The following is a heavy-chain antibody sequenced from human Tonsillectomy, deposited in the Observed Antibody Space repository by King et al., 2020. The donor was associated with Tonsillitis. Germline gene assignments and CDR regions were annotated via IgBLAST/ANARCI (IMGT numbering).Heavy chain of an antibody. CDR1: GDTFSNYA. CDR2: IIPMFDTT. CDR3: ARVGEGGPSSYYGMDV. D-gene: IGHD3-16*01. J-gene: IGHJ6*02. V-gene: IGHV1-69*01. Sequence: VQLVQSGAEVKKPGSSVKVSCKASGDTFSNYAISWVRQAPGQGLEWMGVIIPMFDTTNYAQKLQGRVTITADESRRTAYLGLSSLRSEDTGVYYCARVGEGGPSSYYGMDVWGQGTTVTVSS.